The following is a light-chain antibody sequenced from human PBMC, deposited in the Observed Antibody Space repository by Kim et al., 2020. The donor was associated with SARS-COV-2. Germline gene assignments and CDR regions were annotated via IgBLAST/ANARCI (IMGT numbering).Light chain of an antibody. CDR1: QTVGIY. V-gene: IGKV3-11*01. CDR2: DAS. Sequence: SPGERTTHAGRASQTVGIYLGWYQQKPGQAPRLLIYDASKRAPGIPVRFSGGGSGTDFTLTISSLEPEDFAVYYCQQRSNWPPIIFGQGTRLEIK. J-gene: IGKJ5*01. CDR3: QQRSNWPPII.